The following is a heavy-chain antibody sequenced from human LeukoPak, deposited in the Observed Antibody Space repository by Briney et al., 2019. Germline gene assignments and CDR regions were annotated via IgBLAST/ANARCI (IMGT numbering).Heavy chain of an antibody. CDR1: GFSFRTYT. CDR2: ISSSSAYI. CDR3: ARDLNFDY. J-gene: IGHJ4*02. Sequence: KSGGSLRLSCAASGFSFRTYTMNWVRQAPGKGLEWVSSISSSSAYIYYADLVEGRFTISRDNAKNSLYLQMNSLRAEDTAVYYCARDLNFDYWGQGTLVTVSS. V-gene: IGHV3-21*01.